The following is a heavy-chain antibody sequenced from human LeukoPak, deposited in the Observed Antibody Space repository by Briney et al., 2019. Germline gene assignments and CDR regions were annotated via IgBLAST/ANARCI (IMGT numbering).Heavy chain of an antibody. V-gene: IGHV3-30*04. CDR3: TTDRRQWLFST. CDR1: GLTFSSSA. D-gene: IGHD6-19*01. J-gene: IGHJ5*02. Sequence: GGSLRLSCVASGLTFSSSAMHWVRQAPGKGLEWVAIVSFDGSHERYGDSVKGRFTLSRDNSKNTLYLQMNSLKTEDTAVYYCTTDRRQWLFSTWGQGTLVTVSS. CDR2: VSFDGSHE.